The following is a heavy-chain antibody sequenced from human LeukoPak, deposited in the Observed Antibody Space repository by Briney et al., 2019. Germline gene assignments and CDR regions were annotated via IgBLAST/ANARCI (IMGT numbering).Heavy chain of an antibody. CDR2: IYHSGST. V-gene: IGHV4-30-2*01. J-gene: IGHJ5*02. D-gene: IGHD2-15*01. Sequence: SETLSLTCAVSGGSISSGGYSWSWIRQPPGKGLEWIGYIYHSGSTYYNPSLKSRVTISVDRSKNQFSLKLSSVPAADTGVYYCAREGYCSGGSCYAGQNWFDPWGQGTLVTVSS. CDR1: GGSISSGGYS. CDR3: AREGYCSGGSCYAGQNWFDP.